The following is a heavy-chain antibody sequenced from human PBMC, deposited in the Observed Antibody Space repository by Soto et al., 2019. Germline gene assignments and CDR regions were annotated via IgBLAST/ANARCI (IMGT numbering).Heavy chain of an antibody. J-gene: IGHJ6*02. CDR2: IYTSGST. CDR3: ARVGAARKVYYYYGMDA. Sequence: SETLSLTCTASGGSISSYYWSWIRQPAGKGLEWIGRIYTSGSTNYNPALKSRVNVSVDTSKNQFSLKLSSVTAADKAVYYCARVGAARKVYYYYGMDAWGQGTTVTVSS. D-gene: IGHD6-13*01. CDR1: GGSISSYY. V-gene: IGHV4-4*07.